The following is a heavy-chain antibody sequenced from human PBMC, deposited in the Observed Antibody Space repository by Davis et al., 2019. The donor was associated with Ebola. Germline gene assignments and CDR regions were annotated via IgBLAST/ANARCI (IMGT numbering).Heavy chain of an antibody. CDR1: GFTFSSYE. CDR3: AKDPGGSFYFFDS. Sequence: PGGSLRLSCAPSGFTFSSYEMNWVRQAPGKGLEWVSAISRGGENTYYADSVKGRFTISRDNSKSTLYLQMNSLRAEDTAVYYCAKDPGGSFYFFDSWGQGTLVTVSS. D-gene: IGHD1-26*01. CDR2: ISRGGENT. J-gene: IGHJ4*02. V-gene: IGHV3-23*01.